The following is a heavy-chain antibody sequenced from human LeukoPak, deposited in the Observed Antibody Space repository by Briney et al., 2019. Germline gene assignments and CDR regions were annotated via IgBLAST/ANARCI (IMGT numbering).Heavy chain of an antibody. V-gene: IGHV3-23*01. CDR3: AKDIGDYDFWSGYPGHGYFDY. D-gene: IGHD3-3*01. J-gene: IGHJ4*02. Sequence: PGGSLRLSCAASGFTFSSYAMSWVRQAPGKGLEWDSAISGSGGSTYYADSVKGRFTISRDNSKNTLYLQMNSLRAEDTAVYYCAKDIGDYDFWSGYPGHGYFDYWGQGTLVTVSS. CDR1: GFTFSSYA. CDR2: ISGSGGST.